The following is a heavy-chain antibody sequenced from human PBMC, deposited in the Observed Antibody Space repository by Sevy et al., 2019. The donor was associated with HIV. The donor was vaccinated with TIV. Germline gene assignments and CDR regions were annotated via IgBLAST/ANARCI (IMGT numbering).Heavy chain of an antibody. CDR3: AREMGEYCSGGSCSRIYYYYYGMDV. V-gene: IGHV3-30*04. Sequence: GGSLRLSCAASGFTFSSYAMHWVRQAPGKGLEWVAVISYDGSNKYYADSVKGRFTISRDNSKNTRYLQMNSLRAEDRAVYYCAREMGEYCSGGSCSRIYYYYYGMDVWGQGTTVTVSS. CDR1: GFTFSSYA. CDR2: ISYDGSNK. D-gene: IGHD2-15*01. J-gene: IGHJ6*02.